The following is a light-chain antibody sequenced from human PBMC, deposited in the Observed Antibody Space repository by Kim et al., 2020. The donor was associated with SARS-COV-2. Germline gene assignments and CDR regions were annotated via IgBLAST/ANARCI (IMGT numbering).Light chain of an antibody. CDR1: NSNIGKTF. V-gene: IGLV1-47*02. CDR3: AAWDDSLSGRL. J-gene: IGLJ3*02. CDR2: ANT. Sequence: GQSVTMSCSGGNSNIGKTFVYWYQQLPGTAPKVLIYANTQRPSGVPDRFSGSKSGTSASLTISGLRSEDEADYYCAAWDDSLSGRLFGGGTKLTVL.